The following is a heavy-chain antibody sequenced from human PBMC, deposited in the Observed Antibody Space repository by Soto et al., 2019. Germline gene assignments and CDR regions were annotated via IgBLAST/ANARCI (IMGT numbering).Heavy chain of an antibody. CDR3: AKDRSRLAYYYYGMDV. CDR1: GFTFSSYA. CDR2: ISGSGGST. Sequence: PGGSLRLSCAASGFTFSSYAMSWVRQAPGKGLEWVSAISGSGGSTYYADSVKGRFTISRDNSKNTLYLQMNSLRAEDTAVYYCAKDRSRLAYYYYGMDVWGQGTTVTVSS. D-gene: IGHD1-26*01. V-gene: IGHV3-23*01. J-gene: IGHJ6*02.